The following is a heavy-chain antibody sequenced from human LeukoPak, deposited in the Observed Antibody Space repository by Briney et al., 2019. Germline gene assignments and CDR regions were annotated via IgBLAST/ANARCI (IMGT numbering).Heavy chain of an antibody. D-gene: IGHD3-3*01. J-gene: IGHJ4*02. CDR3: AKEQGLYYDFWSGYGTDY. V-gene: IGHV3-30-3*01. CDR1: GFTFSSYA. Sequence: PGRSLRLSCAASGFTFSSYAMHWVRQAPGKGLEWVAVISYDGSNKYYADSVKGRFTISRDNSKNTLYLQMNSLRAEDTAVYYCAKEQGLYYDFWSGYGTDYWGQGTLVTVSS. CDR2: ISYDGSNK.